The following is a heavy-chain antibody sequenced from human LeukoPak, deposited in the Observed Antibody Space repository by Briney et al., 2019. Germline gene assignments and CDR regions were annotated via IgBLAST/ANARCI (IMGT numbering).Heavy chain of an antibody. V-gene: IGHV1-8*01. CDR2: MNPNSGNT. D-gene: IGHD2-15*01. CDR1: GYTLTSYD. J-gene: IGHJ4*02. Sequence: GASVKVSCKASGYTLTSYDINWVRQATGQGLEWMGWMNPNSGNTGYAQKFQGRVTMTRNTSISTAYMELSSLRSEDTAVYYCARGYCSGGSCYFDYWGQGTLVTVSS. CDR3: ARGYCSGGSCYFDY.